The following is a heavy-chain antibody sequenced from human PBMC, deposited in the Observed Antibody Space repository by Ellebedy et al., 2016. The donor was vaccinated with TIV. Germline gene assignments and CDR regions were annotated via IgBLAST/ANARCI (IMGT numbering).Heavy chain of an antibody. CDR1: GFSFRSYW. J-gene: IGHJ3*02. D-gene: IGHD4-17*01. CDR2: INQDGSEK. Sequence: GESLKISCAASGFSFRSYWMSWVRQAPGKGLEWVANINQDGSEKYYVDSVKGRFTISRDNAQNSLFLQMNSLRAEDTAVYYCATDGSYGDYRSPTHAFEMWGLGTMVTVSS. CDR3: ATDGSYGDYRSPTHAFEM. V-gene: IGHV3-7*01.